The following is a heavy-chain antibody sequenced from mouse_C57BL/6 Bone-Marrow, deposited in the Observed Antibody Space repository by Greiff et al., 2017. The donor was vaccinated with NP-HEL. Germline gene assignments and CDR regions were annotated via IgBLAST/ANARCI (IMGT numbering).Heavy chain of an antibody. Sequence: EVQLQQSGPELVKPGASVKISCKASGYTFTDYYMNWVKQSHGKSLEWIGDINPNNGGTSYNQKFKGKATLTVDKSSSTAYMELRSLTSEDSAVYYCARREEFYYGSSPWFAYWGQGTLVTVSA. CDR2: INPNNGGT. J-gene: IGHJ3*01. CDR3: ARREEFYYGSSPWFAY. V-gene: IGHV1-26*01. D-gene: IGHD1-1*01. CDR1: GYTFTDYY.